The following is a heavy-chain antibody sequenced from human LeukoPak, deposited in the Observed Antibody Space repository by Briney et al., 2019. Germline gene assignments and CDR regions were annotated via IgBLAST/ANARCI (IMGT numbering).Heavy chain of an antibody. CDR2: ISYDGSNK. Sequence: GGSLRLSCAASGFTFSSYGMHWVRQAPGKGLEWVAVISYDGSNKYYADSVKGRFTISRDNSKNTLYLQMNSLRAEDTAVYYCTGYSSSWYSFDYWGQGTLVTVSS. CDR1: GFTFSSYG. CDR3: TGYSSSWYSFDY. J-gene: IGHJ4*02. V-gene: IGHV3-30*03. D-gene: IGHD6-13*01.